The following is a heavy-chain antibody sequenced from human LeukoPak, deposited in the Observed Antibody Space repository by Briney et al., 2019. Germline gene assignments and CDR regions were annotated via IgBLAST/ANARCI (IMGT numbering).Heavy chain of an antibody. CDR2: ISAYNGNT. D-gene: IGHD2-2*01. V-gene: IGHV1-18*01. Sequence: ASVKVSCKASGYTFTSYGISWVRQAPGQGLEWMGWISAYNGNTNYAQKLQGRVTMTTDTSTSTAYMELRRLRSDDTAVYYCARVDRYCSSTSCYDFDYWGQGTLVTVSS. J-gene: IGHJ4*02. CDR3: ARVDRYCSSTSCYDFDY. CDR1: GYTFTSYG.